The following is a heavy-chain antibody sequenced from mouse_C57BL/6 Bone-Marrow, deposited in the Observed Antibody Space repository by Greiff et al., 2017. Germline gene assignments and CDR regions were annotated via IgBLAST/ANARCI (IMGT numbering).Heavy chain of an antibody. V-gene: IGHV1-7*01. CDR3: ASYYYGSSYELAY. Sequence: QVQLQQSGAELAKPGASVKLSCKASGYTFTSYWMHWVKQRPGQGLEWIGYINPSSGYTKYNQKFKDKATLTAAKSSSTAYMQLSSLTYEYSAVYYCASYYYGSSYELAYWGQGTLVTVSA. CDR2: INPSSGYT. D-gene: IGHD1-1*01. J-gene: IGHJ3*01. CDR1: GYTFTSYW.